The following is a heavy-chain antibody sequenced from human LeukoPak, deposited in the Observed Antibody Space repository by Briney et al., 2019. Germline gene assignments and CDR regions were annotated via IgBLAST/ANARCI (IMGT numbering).Heavy chain of an antibody. CDR1: GYTFTSYD. D-gene: IGHD6-19*01. J-gene: IGHJ4*02. Sequence: ASVKVSCKASGYTFTSYDINWVRQATGQGLEWMGWMNPNSGNTGYAQKFQGRVTMTRNTSISTAYMELSSLRSEDTAVYYCARDNSSGWSFDYWGQGTLVTVSS. CDR3: ARDNSSGWSFDY. CDR2: MNPNSGNT. V-gene: IGHV1-8*01.